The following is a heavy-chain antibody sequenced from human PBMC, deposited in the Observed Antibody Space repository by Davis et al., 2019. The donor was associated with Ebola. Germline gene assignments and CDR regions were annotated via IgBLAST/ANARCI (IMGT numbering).Heavy chain of an antibody. CDR1: GYTFTTYD. CDR3: ARTNYDFWSGYLKYFDY. CDR2: MNPKTANT. Sequence: AASVKVSCKASGYTFTTYDIDWVRQATGQGLEWMGWMNPKTANTGYAQKFQGRVTMTRDTSITTAYMELSRLRSDDTAVYYCARTNYDFWSGYLKYFDYWGQGTLVTVSS. V-gene: IGHV1-8*01. J-gene: IGHJ4*02. D-gene: IGHD3-3*01.